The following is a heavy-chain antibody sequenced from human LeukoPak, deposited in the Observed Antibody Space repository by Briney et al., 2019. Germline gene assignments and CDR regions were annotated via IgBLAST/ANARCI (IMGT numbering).Heavy chain of an antibody. V-gene: IGHV4-39*07. CDR1: GDSISSTSYY. J-gene: IGHJ4*02. CDR2: IYYSGST. Sequence: SETLSLTCTVSGDSISSTSYYWGWIRQPPGKGLEWIGTIYYSGSTYYNPSLKSRVTISVDRSRKHFSLKLSSVTAADTAVYFCARYGPYNYVDYWGQGTVVSVSS. CDR3: ARYGPYNYVDY. D-gene: IGHD4-17*01.